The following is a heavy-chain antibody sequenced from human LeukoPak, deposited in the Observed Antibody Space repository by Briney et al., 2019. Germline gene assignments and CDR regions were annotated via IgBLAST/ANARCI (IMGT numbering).Heavy chain of an antibody. Sequence: ASVKVSCKTSGYTFTIYGMHWVRQAPGQRLEWMGWINGGNDDAKYSQKFQGRVTIIRDTSASTAYMELSSLRSEDTAGYYCAKGPLRGTAAAIDYWGQGTLVTVSS. CDR3: AKGPLRGTAAAIDY. J-gene: IGHJ4*02. D-gene: IGHD2-2*01. V-gene: IGHV1-3*01. CDR1: GYTFTIYG. CDR2: INGGNDDA.